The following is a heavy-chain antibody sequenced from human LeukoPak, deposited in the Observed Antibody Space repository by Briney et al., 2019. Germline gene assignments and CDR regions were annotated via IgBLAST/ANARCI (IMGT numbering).Heavy chain of an antibody. J-gene: IGHJ4*02. CDR1: GFTFSSYA. V-gene: IGHV3-23*01. D-gene: IGHD6-19*01. CDR2: ISGSGGST. Sequence: PGGSLRLSCAASGFTFSSYAMSWVRQAPGKGLEWVSAISGSGGSTYYADSVKGRFTISRDNSKNTLHLQMNSLRAEDTAVYYCAKDPPYSSGWSPDYWGQGTLVTVSS. CDR3: AKDPPYSSGWSPDY.